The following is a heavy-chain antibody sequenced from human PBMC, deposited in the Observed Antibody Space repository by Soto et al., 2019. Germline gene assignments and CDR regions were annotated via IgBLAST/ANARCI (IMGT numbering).Heavy chain of an antibody. V-gene: IGHV3-48*02. CDR2: ISSSSSTI. D-gene: IGHD2-2*01. CDR3: ARESAALNWFDP. J-gene: IGHJ5*02. CDR1: GFAFSSYS. Sequence: EVQLVESGGGLVQPGGSLRLSCAASGFAFSSYSMNWVRQAPGKGLEWVSYISSSSSTIYYADSVKGRFTISRDNAKNSLYLQMNSLRDEDTAVYYCARESAALNWFDPWGQGTLVTVSS.